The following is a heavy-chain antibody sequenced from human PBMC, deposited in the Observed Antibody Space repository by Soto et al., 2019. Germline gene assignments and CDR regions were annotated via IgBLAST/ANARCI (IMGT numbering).Heavy chain of an antibody. CDR2: IIPIFGTA. CDR1: GGTFSSYA. J-gene: IGHJ6*02. Sequence: SVKVSCKXSGGTFSSYAISWVRQAPGRGLEWMGGIIPIFGTANYAQKFQGRVTITADESTSTAYMELSSLRSEDTAVYYCARGGYCSGGSCYSYYYYGMDVWGQGTTVTVSS. D-gene: IGHD2-15*01. CDR3: ARGGYCSGGSCYSYYYYGMDV. V-gene: IGHV1-69*13.